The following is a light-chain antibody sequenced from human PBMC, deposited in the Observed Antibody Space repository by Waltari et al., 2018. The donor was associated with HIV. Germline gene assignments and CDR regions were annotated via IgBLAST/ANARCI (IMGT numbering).Light chain of an antibody. CDR2: WAS. J-gene: IGKJ1*01. CDR3: QQYYSVPPT. Sequence: DLVMTQSPDSLALSLGERATITCMSSQSISYSSRNKNYLAWYQQKPGQSPKLLIYWASTRDSGVPDRFSGSGSGTAFTLTISSLQSEDVAVYFCQQYYSVPPTFGQGTTVEIK. CDR1: QSISYSSRNKNY. V-gene: IGKV4-1*01.